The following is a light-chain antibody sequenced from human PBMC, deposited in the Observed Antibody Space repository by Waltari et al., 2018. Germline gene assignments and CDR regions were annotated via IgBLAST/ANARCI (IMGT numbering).Light chain of an antibody. J-gene: IGLJ2*01. CDR1: SSNIGKNC. CDR3: ATWDDNLNGL. CDR2: GNN. Sequence: QSVLTQPPSASGTPGQRVSISCSGSSSNIGKNCVSWYQQLPGSAPKLLIYGNNQRPSGVPDRFSGSKSGTSASLAISGLQSEDEADYYCATWDDNLNGLFGGGTKLTVL. V-gene: IGLV1-44*01.